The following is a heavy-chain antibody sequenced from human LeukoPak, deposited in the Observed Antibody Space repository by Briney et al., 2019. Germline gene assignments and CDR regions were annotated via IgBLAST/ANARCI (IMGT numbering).Heavy chain of an antibody. V-gene: IGHV3-53*01. J-gene: IGHJ4*02. CDR2: IYSGGST. D-gene: IGHD5-18*01. CDR3: ASGLMGVWIQLSGPDY. CDR1: GFDVSSNY. Sequence: GMSLRLSCAASGFDVSSNYMSWVRQAPGKGLEWVSIIYSGGSTYYADSVKGRFSISRDNSKNTLYLQMNGLRAEDTAVYYCASGLMGVWIQLSGPDYWGQGTLVTVSS.